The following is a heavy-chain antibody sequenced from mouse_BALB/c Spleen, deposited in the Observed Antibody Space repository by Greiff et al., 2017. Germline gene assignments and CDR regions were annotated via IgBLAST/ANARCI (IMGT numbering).Heavy chain of an antibody. CDR3: ARYYGSSYFDY. D-gene: IGHD1-1*01. J-gene: IGHJ2*01. V-gene: IGHV1-4*01. CDR2: INPSTGYT. CDR1: GYTFTEYI. Sequence: VQLQQSGAGLVKPGASVKLSCKASGYTFTEYIIHWVKQRPGQGLEWIGYINPSTGYTEYNQKFKDKATLTADKSSSTAYMQLSSLTSEDSAVYYCARYYGSSYFDYWGQGTTLTVSS.